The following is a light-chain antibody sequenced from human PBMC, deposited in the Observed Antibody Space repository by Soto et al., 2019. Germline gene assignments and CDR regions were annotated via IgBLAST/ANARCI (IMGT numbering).Light chain of an antibody. CDR3: RSYTSTSTRV. CDR2: EVS. V-gene: IGLV2-14*01. CDR1: SSDVGDYNY. J-gene: IGLJ1*01. Sequence: QSALTQPASGSGSPGPAITISCTGTSSDVGDYNYVSWYQQHPGKAPKLIISEVSNRPSGVANRFSGSKSGNTASLTISALQAEDEAEYYCRSYTSTSTRVFGTGTKVTVL.